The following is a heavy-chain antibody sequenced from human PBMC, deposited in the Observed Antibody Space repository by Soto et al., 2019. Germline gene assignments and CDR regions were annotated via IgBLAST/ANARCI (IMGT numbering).Heavy chain of an antibody. CDR2: MNPNTGNT. CDR3: VTTAFASSG. J-gene: IGHJ4*02. CDR1: GYTFTSYD. D-gene: IGHD3-22*01. Sequence: QVQLVQSGAEVKKPGASVKVSCKTSGYTFTSYDINWVRQATGQGLEWMGWMNPNTGNTGYAQNLQGRVTLTRDTSISTAYMELSSLRSQVTAVYYCVTTAFASSGWGQGTLVTVSS. V-gene: IGHV1-8*01.